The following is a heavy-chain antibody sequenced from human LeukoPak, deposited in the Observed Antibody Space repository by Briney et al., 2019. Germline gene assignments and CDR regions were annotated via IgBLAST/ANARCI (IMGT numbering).Heavy chain of an antibody. CDR3: ARVGCTSSSCPRKNAFDI. D-gene: IGHD2-2*01. Sequence: SETLSLTCTVSGGSVTNYYWSSSWQPPGKGLEWIGYAYYSGSTNYNPSLKSRVIIAEYTAKNQFSLNLTSATAGDTARYYCARVGCTSSSCPRKNAFDIWGKGTMVSVSS. CDR1: GGSVTNYY. CDR2: AYYSGST. V-gene: IGHV4-59*02. J-gene: IGHJ3*02.